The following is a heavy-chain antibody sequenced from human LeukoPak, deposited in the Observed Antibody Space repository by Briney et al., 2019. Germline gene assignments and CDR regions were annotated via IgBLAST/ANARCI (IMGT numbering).Heavy chain of an antibody. CDR1: GGTFSSYA. Sequence: GASVEVSCKASGGTFSSYAISWVRQAPGQGLEWMGWMNPNSGNTGYAQKFQGRVTMTRNTSISTAYMELSSLRSEDTAVYYCARAGRYYYDSSGQYYYYYGMDVWGQGTTVTVSS. CDR3: ARAGRYYYDSSGQYYYYYGMDV. CDR2: MNPNSGNT. V-gene: IGHV1-8*02. D-gene: IGHD3-22*01. J-gene: IGHJ6*02.